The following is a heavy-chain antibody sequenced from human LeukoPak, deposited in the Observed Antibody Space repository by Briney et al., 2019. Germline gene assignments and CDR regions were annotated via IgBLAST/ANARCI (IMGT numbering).Heavy chain of an antibody. J-gene: IGHJ1*01. V-gene: IGHV4-39*01. D-gene: IGHD3-22*01. CDR2: IYYRGST. CDR1: GDSISSSSYY. Sequence: PSETLSLTCTISGDSISSSSYYWGWIRQPPGKGLEWIGDIYYRGSTYYNPSLKSRVSISIDTSNNQFSLTLNSVTDADTALCFCARRRYYDSTGYLDWGQGTLVTVSS. CDR3: ARRRYYDSTGYLD.